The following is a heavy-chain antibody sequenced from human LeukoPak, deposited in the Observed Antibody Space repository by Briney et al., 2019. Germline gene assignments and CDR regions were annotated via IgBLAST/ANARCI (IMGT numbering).Heavy chain of an antibody. J-gene: IGHJ4*02. CDR2: IYYDGSNI. CDR3: ARDWKTNSFDH. Sequence: GGSLRLSCAVSEFTFTTYGMHWVRQAPGKGLEWVAFIYYDGSNIYYADYVKGRFTISRDISKNTLYLQMDSLRAEDTAIYYCARDWKTNSFDHWGQGTLVTVSS. V-gene: IGHV3-33*01. D-gene: IGHD1-1*01. CDR1: EFTFTTYG.